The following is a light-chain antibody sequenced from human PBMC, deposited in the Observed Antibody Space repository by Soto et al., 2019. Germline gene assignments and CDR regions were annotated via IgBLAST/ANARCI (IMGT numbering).Light chain of an antibody. CDR1: QNVRSY. V-gene: IGKV1-39*01. J-gene: IGKJ1*01. CDR3: QQTFSTPRT. Sequence: DTQMTQSPSSLSASVGDRVTITCRASQNVRSYVNWYQQKPGKAPSLLIYETSTLQSGVPPRFSGDGYGTDFTLSISSLHPEDSATYYCQQTFSTPRTFGQGTTVEI. CDR2: ETS.